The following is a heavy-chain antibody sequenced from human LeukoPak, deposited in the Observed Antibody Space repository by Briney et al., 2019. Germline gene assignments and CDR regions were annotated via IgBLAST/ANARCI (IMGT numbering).Heavy chain of an antibody. Sequence: GASVKVSCKASGYTFTSYAMNWVRQAPGQGLEWMGWVNTNTGNPTYAQGFTGRFVFSLDTSVSTAYLQISSLKAEDTAVYYCARDLAADGDYGYDYWGQGTLVTVSS. D-gene: IGHD4-17*01. CDR1: GYTFTSYA. J-gene: IGHJ4*02. CDR3: ARDLAADGDYGYDY. CDR2: VNTNTGNP. V-gene: IGHV7-4-1*02.